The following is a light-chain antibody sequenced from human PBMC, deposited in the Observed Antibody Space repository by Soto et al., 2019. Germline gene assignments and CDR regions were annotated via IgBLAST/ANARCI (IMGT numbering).Light chain of an antibody. CDR1: QSISSW. CDR2: DAS. CDR3: QQYNSYPYT. V-gene: IGKV1-5*01. Sequence: IQMTQSPSTLSASVGVRVNITCRVSQSISSWLAWYQQKPGKAPKLLIYDASSLESGVPSRFSGSGSGTEFTLTIISLQPDDFATYYCQQYNSYPYTFGQGTKLE. J-gene: IGKJ2*01.